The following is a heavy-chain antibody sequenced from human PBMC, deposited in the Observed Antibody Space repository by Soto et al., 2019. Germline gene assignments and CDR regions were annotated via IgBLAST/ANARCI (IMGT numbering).Heavy chain of an antibody. D-gene: IGHD2-15*01. V-gene: IGHV6-1*01. Sequence: LSQTLSLTCAISGDSVSSNSAAWNWIRQSPSRGLEWLGRTYYRSKWYNDYAVSVKSRITINPDTSKNQFSLQLNSVTPEDTAVYYCARGAYCSGGSCYWWFDPWGQGTLVTVSS. CDR2: TYYRSKWYN. J-gene: IGHJ5*02. CDR3: ARGAYCSGGSCYWWFDP. CDR1: GDSVSSNSAA.